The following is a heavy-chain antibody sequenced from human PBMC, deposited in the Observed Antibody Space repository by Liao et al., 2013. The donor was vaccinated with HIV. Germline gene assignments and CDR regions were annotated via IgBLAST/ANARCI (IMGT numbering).Heavy chain of an antibody. J-gene: IGHJ4*02. D-gene: IGHD4-17*01. Sequence: QVQLQQWGAGLLKPSETLSLTCAVSGSSVGSGFYWGWIRQPPGKRLEWIGYIFYSGTTKYNPSLQSRLAFSVDTSKNQFSLRLTSVTPADTAVYHCARGGTTVTTSGFFDFWGPGTLVTVSS. CDR1: GSSVGSGFY. V-gene: IGHV4-61*01. CDR2: IFYSGTT. CDR3: ARGGTTVTTSGFFDF.